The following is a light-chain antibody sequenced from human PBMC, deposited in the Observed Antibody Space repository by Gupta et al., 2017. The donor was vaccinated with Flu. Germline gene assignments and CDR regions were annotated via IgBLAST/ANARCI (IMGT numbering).Light chain of an antibody. V-gene: IGKV1-39*01. CDR2: AAS. CDR3: QHRYYVTWT. Sequence: DIQMTQSPSSLSASVGDRVSITCRASQYINNFLNWYQQKPGKAPKLLVYAASSLQRGVPSRFSGSGSGTDFTLIITSLQPDDFATYYCQHRYYVTWTFGQGTKVEIK. CDR1: QYINNF. J-gene: IGKJ1*01.